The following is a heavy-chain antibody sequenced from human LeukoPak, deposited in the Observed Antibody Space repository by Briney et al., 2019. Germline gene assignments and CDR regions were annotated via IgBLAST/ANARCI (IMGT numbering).Heavy chain of an antibody. V-gene: IGHV3-30*02. D-gene: IGHD6-6*01. CDR3: ARGGVYSTSAVDY. J-gene: IGHJ4*02. CDR1: GFTFSRHG. Sequence: GGSLRLSCAASGFTFSRHGMHWVRQAPGKGLEWVAFIRYDGNNKYYADSVKGRFTISRDNSKNTLFLQMDSLRAEDTAVYYCARGGVYSTSAVDYWGQGTLVTVSS. CDR2: IRYDGNNK.